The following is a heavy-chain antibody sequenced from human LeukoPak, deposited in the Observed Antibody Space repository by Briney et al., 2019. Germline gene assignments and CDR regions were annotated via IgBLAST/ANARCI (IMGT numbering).Heavy chain of an antibody. CDR2: IYYSGNT. V-gene: IGHV4-39*07. CDR1: GGSISSSSYY. J-gene: IGHJ3*02. D-gene: IGHD3-10*01. CDR3: ARDPKRSLDAFDI. Sequence: SETLSLTCIVSGGSISSSSYYWGWIRQPPGKGLEWIGSIYYSGNTYYNPSLKSRVTLSVDTSKNQFSLKLSSMTAADTAVYYCARDPKRSLDAFDIWGLGTMVTVSS.